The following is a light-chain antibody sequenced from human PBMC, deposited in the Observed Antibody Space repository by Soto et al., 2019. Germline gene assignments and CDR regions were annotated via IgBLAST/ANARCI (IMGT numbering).Light chain of an antibody. Sequence: EIVLTQSPATLSLSPGERATLSCRASQTISSYLAWYQQKPGQSPRLLIYDASNRATGILARFRGSGSGTDFTLTISRLEPEDFAVYYCQHRSDFGQGTKLEIK. CDR3: QHRSD. V-gene: IGKV3-11*01. J-gene: IGKJ2*01. CDR1: QTISSY. CDR2: DAS.